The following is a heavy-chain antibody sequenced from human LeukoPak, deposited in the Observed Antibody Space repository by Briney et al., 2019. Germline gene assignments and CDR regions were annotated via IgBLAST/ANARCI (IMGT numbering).Heavy chain of an antibody. CDR3: ARVKVVVTADAFDI. J-gene: IGHJ3*02. V-gene: IGHV3-74*01. Sequence: GGSLRLSCGASGFTFSSYWIHWVRQAPGKGLVWVSRINSDGSSTSYADSVKGRFTISRDNAKNTLYPQMNSLRAEDTAVYYCARVKVVVTADAFDIWGQGTMVTVSS. CDR1: GFTFSSYW. D-gene: IGHD3-22*01. CDR2: INSDGSST.